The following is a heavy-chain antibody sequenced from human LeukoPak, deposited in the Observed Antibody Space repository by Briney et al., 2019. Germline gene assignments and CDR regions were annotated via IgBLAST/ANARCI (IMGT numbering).Heavy chain of an antibody. CDR1: GFTFSSYA. D-gene: IGHD2-2*01. CDR3: AKAQERYCSSTSCYYFDY. J-gene: IGHJ4*02. V-gene: IGHV3-23*01. CDR2: ISGSGGST. Sequence: GGSLRLSCAASGFTFSSYAMSWVRQAPGKGLEWVSAISGSGGSTYYADSVKGRFTISRDNSKNTLYLQMNSLRAEDTAVYYCAKAQERYCSSTSCYYFDYWGQGTLVTVSS.